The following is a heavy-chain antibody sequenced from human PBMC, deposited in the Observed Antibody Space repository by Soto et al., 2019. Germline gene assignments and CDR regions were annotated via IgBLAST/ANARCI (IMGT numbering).Heavy chain of an antibody. CDR2: ISYDGSNK. D-gene: IGHD6-6*01. Sequence: QVQLVESGGGVVQPGRSLRLSCAASGFTFSSYGMHWVRQAPGKGLEWVAVISYDGSNKYYADSVKGRFTISRDNSKNTLYLQMNSLRAEDTAVYYCAKPHGTVEYHFDYWGQGTLVTVSS. J-gene: IGHJ4*02. V-gene: IGHV3-30*18. CDR1: GFTFSSYG. CDR3: AKPHGTVEYHFDY.